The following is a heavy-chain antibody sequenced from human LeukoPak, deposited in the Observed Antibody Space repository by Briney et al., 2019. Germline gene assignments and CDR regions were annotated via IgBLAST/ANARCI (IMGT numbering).Heavy chain of an antibody. CDR1: GYTFTSYD. D-gene: IGHD1-1*01. CDR2: INPSGGST. Sequence: ASVKVSCKAFGYTFTSYDMYWVRQAPGQGLEWMGIINPSGGSTNYAQKFQGRVTMTRDTSTSTVYMELSSLRSEDTAVYYCVRYWNGDFDYWGQGTLVTVSP. V-gene: IGHV1-46*03. CDR3: VRYWNGDFDY. J-gene: IGHJ4*02.